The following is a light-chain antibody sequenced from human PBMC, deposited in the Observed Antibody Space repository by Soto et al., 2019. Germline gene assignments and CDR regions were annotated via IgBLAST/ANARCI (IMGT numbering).Light chain of an antibody. Sequence: EIVLTQSPGTLSLSPGERATLSCRASQSVSSSYLAWYQQKPGQAPRLLIYGASSRATGIPDRFSGSGSGTDFTLTISRLEPEDFEVYYGQQYGSSRPITFGQGTRLEIK. J-gene: IGKJ5*01. CDR1: QSVSSSY. V-gene: IGKV3-20*01. CDR3: QQYGSSRPIT. CDR2: GAS.